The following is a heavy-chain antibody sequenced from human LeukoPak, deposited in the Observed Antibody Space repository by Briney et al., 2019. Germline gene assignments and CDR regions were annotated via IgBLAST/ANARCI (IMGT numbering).Heavy chain of an antibody. J-gene: IGHJ6*02. Sequence: GSLRLSCAASGFTFSSYAMSWVRQPPGKGLEWIGSIYYSGSTYYNPSLKSRVTISVDTSKNQFSLKLSSVTAADTAVYYCARVYVYYYYGMDVWGQGTTVTVSS. V-gene: IGHV4-39*07. CDR3: ARVYVYYYYGMDV. CDR2: IYYSGST. D-gene: IGHD3-16*01. CDR1: GFTFSSYA.